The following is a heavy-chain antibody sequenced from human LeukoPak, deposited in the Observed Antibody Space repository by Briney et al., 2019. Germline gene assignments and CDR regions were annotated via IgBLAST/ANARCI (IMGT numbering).Heavy chain of an antibody. D-gene: IGHD5-12*01. V-gene: IGHV3-23*01. CDR3: AKDWGLGYSGYDYLRTGFDY. CDR1: GFTFSSYA. Sequence: PGGSLRLSCAAPGFTFSSYAMSWVRQAPGKGLEWVSAISGSGGSTYYADSVKGRFTISRDNSKNTLYLQMNSLRAEDTAVYYCAKDWGLGYSGYDYLRTGFDYWGQGTLVTVSS. J-gene: IGHJ4*02. CDR2: ISGSGGST.